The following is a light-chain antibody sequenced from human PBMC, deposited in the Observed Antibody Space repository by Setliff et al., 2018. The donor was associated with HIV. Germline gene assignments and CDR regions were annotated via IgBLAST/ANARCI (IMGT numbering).Light chain of an antibody. CDR3: CSNTGSNTYV. CDR2: QAT. Sequence: SVLAQPASVSGSPGQSITVSCTGTSSDVGRYNLVSWYQQHTGKAPKLMIYQATKRPSGVSNRFSGSKSGNTASLTISGLQAEDEADYYCCSNTGSNTYVFGTGTKAHRP. CDR1: SSDVGRYNL. V-gene: IGLV2-23*01. J-gene: IGLJ1*01.